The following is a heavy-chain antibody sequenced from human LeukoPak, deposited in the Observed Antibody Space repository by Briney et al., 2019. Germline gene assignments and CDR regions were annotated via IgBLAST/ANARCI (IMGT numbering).Heavy chain of an antibody. CDR2: IRTKASGGTT. J-gene: IGHJ4*02. D-gene: IGHD2-15*01. Sequence: PGGSLRLSCAASGFTFSSYWMSWFRQAPGKGLEWVGFIRTKASGGTTEYAASVKGRVTISRDDSKSIAYLQLNSLKTEDTAVYYCTRTDVTRRDMDWGQGTLVTVSS. V-gene: IGHV3-49*03. CDR1: GFTFSSYW. CDR3: TRTDVTRRDMD.